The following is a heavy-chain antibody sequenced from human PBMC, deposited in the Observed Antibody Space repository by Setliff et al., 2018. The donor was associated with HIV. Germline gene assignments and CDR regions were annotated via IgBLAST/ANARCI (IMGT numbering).Heavy chain of an antibody. J-gene: IGHJ4*02. V-gene: IGHV3-66*01. D-gene: IGHD4-4*01. Sequence: GGSLRLSCATSGFTFNSYSMNWVRQAPGKGLEWVSVIHSSGTTVYADSVKGRFTISRDDSKNTLYLQMNSLKTEDTAVYYCVYRPDWGQGTLVTVSS. CDR2: IHSSGTT. CDR1: GFTFNSYS. CDR3: VYRPD.